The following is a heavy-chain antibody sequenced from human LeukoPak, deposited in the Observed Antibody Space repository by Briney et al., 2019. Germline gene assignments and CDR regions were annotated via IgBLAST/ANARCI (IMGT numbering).Heavy chain of an antibody. Sequence: PGGSLRLSCAASGFTFSSYSMNWVRQAPGEGLEWVSSISSSSSYIYYADSVKGRFTISRDNARNSLYLQMNSLRAEDTAVYYCARETDAVAGHFDYWGQGTLVTVSS. CDR1: GFTFSSYS. J-gene: IGHJ4*02. CDR3: ARETDAVAGHFDY. CDR2: ISSSSSYI. D-gene: IGHD6-19*01. V-gene: IGHV3-21*01.